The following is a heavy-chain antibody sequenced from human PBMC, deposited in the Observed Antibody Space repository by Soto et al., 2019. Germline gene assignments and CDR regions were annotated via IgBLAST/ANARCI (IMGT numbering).Heavy chain of an antibody. D-gene: IGHD3-22*01. CDR2: INWNSGSI. V-gene: IGHV3-9*01. J-gene: IGHJ4*02. CDR1: GFTFDDYA. CDR3: AKGYNYDRSGNPDY. Sequence: EVQLVESGGGLVQPGRSLRLSCAASGFTFDDYAMHWVRQAPGKGLEWVSGINWNSGSIGYADSVKGRFTISRDNAKNSLYLQMNSLGTEDTALYYCAKGYNYDRSGNPDYWGQGTLVTVSS.